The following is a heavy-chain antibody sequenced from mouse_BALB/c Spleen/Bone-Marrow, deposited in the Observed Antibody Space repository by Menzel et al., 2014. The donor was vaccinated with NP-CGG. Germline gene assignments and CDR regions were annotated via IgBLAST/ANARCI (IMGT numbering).Heavy chain of an antibody. Sequence: LVESGGSLKLSCAASGFDFSRYWMSWVRQAPGKGLEWIGEINPDSSTINYTPSLKDKFIISRDNAKNTLYLQMSKVRSEDTALYYCSRLYYYGNFAYRGQGTLVTVSA. CDR1: GFDFSRYW. J-gene: IGHJ3*01. D-gene: IGHD1-1*01. CDR3: SRLYYYGNFAY. CDR2: INPDSSTI. V-gene: IGHV4-1*02.